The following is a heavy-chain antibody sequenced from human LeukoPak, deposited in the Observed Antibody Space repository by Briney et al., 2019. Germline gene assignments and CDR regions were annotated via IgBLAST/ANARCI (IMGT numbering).Heavy chain of an antibody. J-gene: IGHJ4*02. CDR1: GFTFSSYS. CDR2: ISSSSYI. D-gene: IGHD2-2*01. V-gene: IGHV3-21*01. CDR3: ARGYQLLPIDY. Sequence: GGSLRLSCAASGFTFSSYSMNWVRQAPGKGLEWVSSISSSSYIYYADSVKGRFTISRDNAKNSLYLQMNSLGAEDTAVYYCARGYQLLPIDYWGQGTLVTVSS.